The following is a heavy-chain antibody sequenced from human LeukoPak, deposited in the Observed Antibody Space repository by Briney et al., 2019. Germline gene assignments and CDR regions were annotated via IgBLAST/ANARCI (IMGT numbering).Heavy chain of an antibody. Sequence: GGSLRLSCAASGFTFEDYGMTWVRQVPGKGLEWVSDINWNGNMTDYAASVKGRFTVSRDNAKNTLYLQMNSLRAEDTAVYYCARVTYYYASGSLAVYYFDYWGQGTLVTVSS. CDR2: INWNGNMT. D-gene: IGHD3-10*01. J-gene: IGHJ4*02. CDR1: GFTFEDYG. CDR3: ARVTYYYASGSLAVYYFDY. V-gene: IGHV3-20*04.